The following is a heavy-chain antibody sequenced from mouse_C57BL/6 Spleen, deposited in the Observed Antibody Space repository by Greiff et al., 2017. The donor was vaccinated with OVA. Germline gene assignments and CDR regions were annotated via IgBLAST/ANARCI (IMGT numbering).Heavy chain of an antibody. Sequence: QVQLQQPGAELVMPGASVKLSCKASGYTFTSYWMHWVKQRPGQGLEWIGEIDPSDSYTNYNQKFKGKSTLTVDKSSSTAYMQLSSLTSEDSAVYYCARRPYYSNYHWYFDVWGTGTTVTVSS. V-gene: IGHV1-69*01. J-gene: IGHJ1*03. CDR1: GYTFTSYW. CDR2: IDPSDSYT. CDR3: ARRPYYSNYHWYFDV. D-gene: IGHD2-5*01.